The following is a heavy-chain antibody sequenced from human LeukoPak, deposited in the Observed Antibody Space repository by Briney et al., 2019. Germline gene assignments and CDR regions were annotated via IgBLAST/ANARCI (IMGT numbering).Heavy chain of an antibody. CDR1: GFTVSTNF. Sequence: GGSLRLCCAASGFTVSTNFVGWVRQPPGKGLEWVSVIYSSGSTYYADSVKGRFTISRDSSKNTLFLQMNGLRAEDTALYYCASLSSGYYSPFDYWGQGTLVTVSS. CDR2: IYSSGST. D-gene: IGHD3-22*01. J-gene: IGHJ4*02. V-gene: IGHV3-53*01. CDR3: ASLSSGYYSPFDY.